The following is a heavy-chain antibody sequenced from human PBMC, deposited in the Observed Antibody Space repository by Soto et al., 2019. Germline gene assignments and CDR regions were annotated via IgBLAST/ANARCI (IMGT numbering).Heavy chain of an antibody. CDR3: ARVRTGVVCDY. CDR2: INTGNDDR. J-gene: IGHJ4*02. V-gene: IGHV1-3*04. CDR1: GYTFSRYA. D-gene: IGHD2-21*01. Sequence: QVQLVQSGAEVKKPGASVKVSCKASGYTFSRYAMHWVRQAPGERLEWMGWINTGNDDRKYSQRFQGRVTITRDTSASTVYMELGSLTSEDTAVYACARVRTGVVCDYWCQGTLVTVSS.